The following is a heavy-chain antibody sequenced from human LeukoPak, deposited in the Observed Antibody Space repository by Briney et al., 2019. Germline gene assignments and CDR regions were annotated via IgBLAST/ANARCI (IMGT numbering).Heavy chain of an antibody. D-gene: IGHD2-2*01. CDR3: ARGGSRTWDYSYSYYMDV. CDR1: GGSFTGYY. CDR2: INHRGTT. V-gene: IGHV4-34*01. J-gene: IGHJ6*03. Sequence: SETLSLTCAVYGGSFTGYYWSWIRQPPGKGLEWIGEINHRGTTNSNPSLKNRVTISVDTSKKQFSLKLTSVTAADTAVYFCARGGSRTWDYSYSYYMDVWGKGTTVTVSS.